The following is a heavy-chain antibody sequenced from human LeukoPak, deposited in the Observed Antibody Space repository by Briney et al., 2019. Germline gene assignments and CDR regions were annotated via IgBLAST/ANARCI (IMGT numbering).Heavy chain of an antibody. CDR3: AREDGSGYRFDY. D-gene: IGHD3-22*01. CDR2: IIPIFGTA. Sequence: ASVKVSCKASGGTFSSYAISWVRQAPGQGLEWMGGIIPIFGTANYAQKFQGRVTITADESTSTAYMELSSLRSEDTAVYYCAREDGSGYRFDYWGQGTLVTVSS. J-gene: IGHJ4*02. V-gene: IGHV1-69*01. CDR1: GGTFSSYA.